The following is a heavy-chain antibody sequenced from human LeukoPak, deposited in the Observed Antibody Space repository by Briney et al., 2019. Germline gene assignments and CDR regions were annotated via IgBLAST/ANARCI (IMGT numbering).Heavy chain of an antibody. CDR1: GYTFTSYG. CDR2: ISVYNGNT. V-gene: IGHV1-18*01. D-gene: IGHD2-21*02. J-gene: IGHJ6*03. Sequence: ASVKVSCKASGYTFTSYGISWVRQAPGQGLEWMAWISVYNGNTHYAQKLQGRVTMTTDTSTSTAYMELRSLRSDDTAVYYCARTQDVTYFYYYMDVWGKGTTVTVSS. CDR3: ARTQDVTYFYYYMDV.